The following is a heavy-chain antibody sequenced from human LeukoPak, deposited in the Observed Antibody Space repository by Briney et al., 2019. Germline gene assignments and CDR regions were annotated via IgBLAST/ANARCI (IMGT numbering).Heavy chain of an antibody. J-gene: IGHJ5*02. D-gene: IGHD1-1*01. CDR1: SFTFSSYS. CDR2: ISSSSSSI. CDR3: VRQLAS. V-gene: IGHV3-48*04. Sequence: QPGGSLLLSCAASSFTFSSYSMNWVRQAPGKGLEWVSYISSSSSSIYYADSVKGRFTISRDNAKNSLYLQMNSLRAEDTAVYYCVRQLASWGQGTLVTVSS.